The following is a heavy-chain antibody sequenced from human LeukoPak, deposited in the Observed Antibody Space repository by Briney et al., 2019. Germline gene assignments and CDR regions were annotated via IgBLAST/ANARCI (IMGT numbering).Heavy chain of an antibody. CDR2: MNPNSGNT. D-gene: IGHD3-3*01. J-gene: IGHJ5*02. V-gene: IGHV1-8*01. Sequence: GASVKVFCKASGYTFTSYDIKWVRQATGQGLEWMGWMNPNSGNTGYAQKFQGRVTMTRNTSISTAYMELSSLRSEDTAVYYCARGGDYDFWSGYYGSGNWFDPWGQGTLVTVSS. CDR3: ARGGDYDFWSGYYGSGNWFDP. CDR1: GYTFTSYD.